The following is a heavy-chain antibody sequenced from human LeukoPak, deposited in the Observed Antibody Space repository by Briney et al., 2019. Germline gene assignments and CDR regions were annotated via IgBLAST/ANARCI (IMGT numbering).Heavy chain of an antibody. CDR3: AGSGYEPSYYYYYYMDV. V-gene: IGHV3-48*01. CDR2: ISSSSTTI. J-gene: IGHJ6*03. CDR1: GFTFSSYS. D-gene: IGHD5-12*01. Sequence: PGGSLRLSCAASGFTFSSYSMNWVRQAPGKGLEWVSYISSSSTTIYYADSAKGRFTISRDNAKNSLYLQMNSLRAEDTAVYYCAGSGYEPSYYYYYYMDVWGKGTTVTVSS.